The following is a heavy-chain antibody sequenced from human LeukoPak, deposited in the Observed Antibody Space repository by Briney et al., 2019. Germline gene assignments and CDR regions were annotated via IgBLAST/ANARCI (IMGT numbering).Heavy chain of an antibody. V-gene: IGHV3-30*18. D-gene: IGHD3-22*01. CDR1: GFTFSSYG. Sequence: GGSLRLSCAASGFTFSSYGMHWVRQAPGMGLEWVAVISYDGSNKYYADSVKGRFTISRDNSKNTLYLQMNSLRAEDTAVYYCAKGRITMIVVVPDYWGQGTLVTVSS. CDR2: ISYDGSNK. J-gene: IGHJ4*02. CDR3: AKGRITMIVVVPDY.